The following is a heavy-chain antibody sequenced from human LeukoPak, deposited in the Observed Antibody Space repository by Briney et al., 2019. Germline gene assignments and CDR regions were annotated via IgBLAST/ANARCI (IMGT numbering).Heavy chain of an antibody. CDR2: IYSGGST. CDR1: GFTVSSNY. Sequence: GGFLRLSCAASGFTVSSNYMSWVRQAPGKGLEWVSVIYSGGSTYYADSVKGRFTISRDNSKNTLYLQMNSLRAEDTAVYYCAREGTNAYCSGGSCYGFYFDYWGQGTLVTVSS. D-gene: IGHD2-15*01. V-gene: IGHV3-66*01. CDR3: AREGTNAYCSGGSCYGFYFDY. J-gene: IGHJ4*02.